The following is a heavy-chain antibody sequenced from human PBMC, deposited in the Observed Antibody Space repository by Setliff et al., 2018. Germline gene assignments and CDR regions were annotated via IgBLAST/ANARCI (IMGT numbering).Heavy chain of an antibody. V-gene: IGHV1-69*10. Sequence: ASVKVSCKASGGTFSSYAISWVRQAPGQGLEWMGGIIPILGIANYAQKFQGRVTITADKSTGTAYMELSSLRSEDTAVYYCAIDSLPRYCTNGVCHEEFDYWGQGTLVTVSS. CDR1: GGTFSSYA. CDR2: IIPILGIA. CDR3: AIDSLPRYCTNGVCHEEFDY. J-gene: IGHJ4*02. D-gene: IGHD2-8*01.